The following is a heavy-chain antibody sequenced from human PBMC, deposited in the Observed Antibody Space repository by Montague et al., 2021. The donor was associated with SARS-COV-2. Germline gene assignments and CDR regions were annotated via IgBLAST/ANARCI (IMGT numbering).Heavy chain of an antibody. CDR1: GGSISSYY. Sequence: SETLSLTCTVSGGSISSYYWSWIRQSAGKGLEWIGRIHTSGSTDYSPSLNSRVTISVDTSKNQFSLKLSSVTAADTAVYYCASGKYYDFWCCHYSHDYVSGMDVWGQGTMVTVSS. V-gene: IGHV4-4*07. CDR2: IHTSGST. J-gene: IGHJ6*02. CDR3: ASGKYYDFWCCHYSHDYVSGMDV. D-gene: IGHD3-3*01.